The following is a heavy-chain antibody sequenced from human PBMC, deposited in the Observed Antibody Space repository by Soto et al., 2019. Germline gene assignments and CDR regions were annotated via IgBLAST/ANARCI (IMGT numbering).Heavy chain of an antibody. CDR1: GVSVGSTYYY. D-gene: IGHD2-15*01. CDR2: IFYSGST. CDR3: AREGCCGGACYSGYTIRFPV. Sequence: SETLCLTCTVSGVSVGSTYYYWTWIRQPPGKGLEWIGNIFYSGSTKYNPSLKSRVTISADTSKKQLYLDLTSVTAADTAVYFCAREGCCGGACYSGYTIRFPVWAHGLPVTV. V-gene: IGHV4-61*01. J-gene: IGHJ4*01.